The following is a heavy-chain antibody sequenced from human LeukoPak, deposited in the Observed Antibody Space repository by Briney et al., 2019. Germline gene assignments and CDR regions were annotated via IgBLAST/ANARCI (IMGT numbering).Heavy chain of an antibody. CDR2: ISSSGSTI. J-gene: IGHJ4*02. V-gene: IGHV3-48*03. Sequence: GGSLRLSCAASGFTFSSYEMNWVRQAPGKGLEWVSYISSSGSTIYYADSGKGRFTISRDNAKNSLYLHMNSLRAEDTAVYYCARDFVDYDILTGYYNRFDYWRQGTLVPVSS. CDR1: GFTFSSYE. D-gene: IGHD3-9*01. CDR3: ARDFVDYDILTGYYNRFDY.